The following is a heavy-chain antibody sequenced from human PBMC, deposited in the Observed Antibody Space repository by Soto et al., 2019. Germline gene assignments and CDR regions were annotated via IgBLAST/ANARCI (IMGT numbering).Heavy chain of an antibody. CDR1: GGAISSYC. V-gene: IGHV4-59*01. Sequence: QVQLQESGPGLVKPSETLSLTCSVSGGAISSYCWCWIRQPPGKGLEWIGYLCYGGSTNYNPSLKSRVTVSVDTSKNRFSLTLTSVTAADTAVYCCAAPKGGAFDIWGQGTMVTVSS. CDR3: AAPKGGAFDI. D-gene: IGHD1-26*01. J-gene: IGHJ3*02. CDR2: LCYGGST.